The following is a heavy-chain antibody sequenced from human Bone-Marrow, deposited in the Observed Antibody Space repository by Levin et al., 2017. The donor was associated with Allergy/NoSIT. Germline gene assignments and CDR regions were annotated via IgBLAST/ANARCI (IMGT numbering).Heavy chain of an antibody. Sequence: SETLSLTCTVSGGSISAYYWSWIRQSSGKGLEWIGYIYHSGSLYYNPSLKSRVAMSVDTSKSQFSLKLSSVTAADTAVYYCASLEYRASAGWQLLDFWGPGILVNVSS. CDR3: ASLEYRASAGWQLLDF. CDR2: IYHSGSL. CDR1: GGSISAYY. J-gene: IGHJ4*02. D-gene: IGHD4-23*01. V-gene: IGHV4-59*01.